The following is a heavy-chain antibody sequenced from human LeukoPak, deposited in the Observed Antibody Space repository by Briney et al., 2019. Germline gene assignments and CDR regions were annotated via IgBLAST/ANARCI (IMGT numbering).Heavy chain of an antibody. CDR1: GYSISSGYY. J-gene: IGHJ2*01. CDR2: IYHSGST. V-gene: IGHV4-38-2*01. CDR3: ARSYWYFDL. Sequence: PSETLSLTCAVSGYSISSGYYWGWIRQPPGKGLEWIGSIYHSGSTYYNPSLKSRVTISVDMSKNQFSLKLSSVTAADTAVYYCARSYWYFDLWGRGTLVTVSS.